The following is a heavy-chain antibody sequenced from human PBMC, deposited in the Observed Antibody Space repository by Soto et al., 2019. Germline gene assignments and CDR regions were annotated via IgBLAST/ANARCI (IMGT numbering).Heavy chain of an antibody. CDR1: GGTLSSYT. V-gene: IGHV1-69*08. CDR2: IIPNLGIT. J-gene: IGHJ4*02. D-gene: IGHD2-15*01. Sequence: QVQLVQSGAEVKKPGSSVKVSCKASGGTLSSYTFSWVRQAPGQGLEWMGRIIPNLGITNYAQKFQGRITIIVDKSTSTAYMELRSLRSEDTAVYYCARDKVYCSGASCPDFDYWGQGTLVTVSA. CDR3: ARDKVYCSGASCPDFDY.